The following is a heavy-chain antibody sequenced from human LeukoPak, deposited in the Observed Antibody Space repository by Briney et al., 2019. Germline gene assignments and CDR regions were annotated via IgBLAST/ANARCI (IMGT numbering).Heavy chain of an antibody. CDR1: GFTVSSNY. CDR3: ARESGGYYYYFDY. J-gene: IGHJ4*02. Sequence: GGSLRLSCAASGFTVSSNYMSWVRQAPGKGPEWVSVIYSGGSTYYADSVKGRFTISRDNSKNTLYLQMNSLRAEDTAVYYCARESGGYYYYFDYWGQGTLVTVSS. D-gene: IGHD3-22*01. CDR2: IYSGGST. V-gene: IGHV3-53*01.